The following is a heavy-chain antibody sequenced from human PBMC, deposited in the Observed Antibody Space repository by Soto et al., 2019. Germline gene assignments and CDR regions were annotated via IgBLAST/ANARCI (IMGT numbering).Heavy chain of an antibody. Sequence: ASVKVSCKASGYTFSNFCLSWVRQAPVQGLEWMGWISTYNVDTKYADKFQGRLTMSSDTSTTTAFMELRRLRSDDTAVYYCVRGGFAYGYLDYWGQGTLVTVS. J-gene: IGHJ4*02. V-gene: IGHV1-18*01. CDR3: VRGGFAYGYLDY. CDR1: GYTFSNFC. CDR2: ISTYNVDT. D-gene: IGHD5-18*01.